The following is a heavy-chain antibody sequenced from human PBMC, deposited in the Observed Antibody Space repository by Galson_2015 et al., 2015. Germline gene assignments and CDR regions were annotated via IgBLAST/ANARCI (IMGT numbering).Heavy chain of an antibody. CDR3: ARPANWNYPFNASDI. CDR2: ISYNGGSE. Sequence: SLRLSCAASAFTFSNYGMLWVRQAPGKGLEWVALISYNGGSEFYADSVKGRFTISRDNSKRTLYLQMNSLRPDDTAVYFCARPANWNYPFNASDIWGQGTMVTVSS. J-gene: IGHJ3*02. CDR1: AFTFSNYG. V-gene: IGHV3-30*03. D-gene: IGHD1-7*01.